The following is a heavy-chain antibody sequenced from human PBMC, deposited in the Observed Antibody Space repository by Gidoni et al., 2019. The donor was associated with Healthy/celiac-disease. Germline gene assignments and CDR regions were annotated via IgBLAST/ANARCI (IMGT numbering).Heavy chain of an antibody. CDR2: INHSGSP. CDR3: ARGSSDYGWGSYRLSEYFQH. J-gene: IGHJ1*01. D-gene: IGHD3-16*02. CDR1: GGSFSGYY. V-gene: IGHV4-34*01. Sequence: QVQLQPWGAGLLKPSVPLSLTCAVYGGSFSGYYWSWIRHPPGKGLEWIGEINHSGSPHYNPSLKSPVTISGDTSKNQFSLKLSSVNAADTALYYGARGSSDYGWGSYRLSEYFQHWGQGTLVTVSS.